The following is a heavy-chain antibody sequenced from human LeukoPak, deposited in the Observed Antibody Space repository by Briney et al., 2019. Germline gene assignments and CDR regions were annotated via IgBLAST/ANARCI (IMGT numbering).Heavy chain of an antibody. V-gene: IGHV3-23*01. CDR2: ISGSGGST. Sequence: GGSLRLSCAASGFTFSSYAMSWVRQAPGKGLEWVSAISGSGGSTYYADSVKGRFTISRDNSKNTLYLQMNSLRAEDTAVYYCAKSSGRPHGDYYYYMDVWGKGTTVTVSS. D-gene: IGHD6-19*01. CDR3: AKSSGRPHGDYYYYMDV. J-gene: IGHJ6*03. CDR1: GFTFSSYA.